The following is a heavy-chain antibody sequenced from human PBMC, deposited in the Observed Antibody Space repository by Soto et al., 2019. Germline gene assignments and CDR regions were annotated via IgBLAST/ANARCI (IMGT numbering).Heavy chain of an antibody. V-gene: IGHV4-31*03. CDR2: IYYSGST. D-gene: IGHD5-18*01. J-gene: IGHJ5*02. Sequence: QVQLQESGPGLVKPLQTLSLTCTVSGGSISSGGYYWSWIRQHPGKGLEWIGYIYYSGSTYYNPSLNNRVTLTVDTSKNQSSLKLSSMNAADTAVYYCARGYRYGNWFDPWGQGTLVTVSS. CDR1: GGSISSGGYY. CDR3: ARGYRYGNWFDP.